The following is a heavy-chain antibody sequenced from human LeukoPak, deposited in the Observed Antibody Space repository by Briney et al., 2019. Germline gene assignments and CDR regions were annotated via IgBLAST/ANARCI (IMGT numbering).Heavy chain of an antibody. CDR3: ARDSDAPGDY. J-gene: IGHJ4*02. V-gene: IGHV3-30-3*01. CDR2: ISYDGSNK. CDR1: GFTFSSYA. Sequence: GGSLRLSCSASGFTFSSYAMHWVRQAPGKGLEWVAVISYDGSNKYYAGSVKGRFTISRDNSKNTLYLQMNSLRAEDTAVYYCARDSDAPGDYWGQGTLVTVSS.